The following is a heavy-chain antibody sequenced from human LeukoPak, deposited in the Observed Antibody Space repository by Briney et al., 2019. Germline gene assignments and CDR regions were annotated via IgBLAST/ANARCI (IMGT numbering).Heavy chain of an antibody. V-gene: IGHV4-39*01. CDR2: IYYSGST. CDR1: GGSISSSSYY. Sequence: SETLSLTCTVSGGSISSSSYYWGWIRQPPGKGLEWIGSIYYSGSTYYNPSLKSRVTISVDTSKNQFSLKLSSVTAADTAVYYCARHRAVSVVGNFYFDYWGQGTLVTVS. J-gene: IGHJ4*02. CDR3: ARHRAVSVVGNFYFDY. D-gene: IGHD1-26*01.